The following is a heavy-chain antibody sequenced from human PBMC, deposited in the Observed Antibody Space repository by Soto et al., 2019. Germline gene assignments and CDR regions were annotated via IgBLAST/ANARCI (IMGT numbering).Heavy chain of an antibody. Sequence: GGSLRLSCAASGFTFSSYSMNWVRQAPGKGLEWVSSISSSSSYIYYADSVKGRFTISRDNAKNSLYLQMNSLRAEDTAVYYCARPDPYGDPYYFDYWGQGTLVTVSS. D-gene: IGHD4-17*01. CDR2: ISSSSSYI. CDR3: ARPDPYGDPYYFDY. CDR1: GFTFSSYS. V-gene: IGHV3-21*01. J-gene: IGHJ4*02.